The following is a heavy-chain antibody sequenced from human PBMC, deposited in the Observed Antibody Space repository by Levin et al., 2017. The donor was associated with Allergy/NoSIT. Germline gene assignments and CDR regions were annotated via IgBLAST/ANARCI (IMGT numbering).Heavy chain of an antibody. D-gene: IGHD1-1*01. CDR1: GFSLSDSRMR. Sequence: QTLSLTCTLSGFSLSDSRMRVTWIRQPPGKALEWLARIDWDGDKFYSTSLKNRLTVSRGSSNTQVVLTMTNVDPVDTATYYCARSQAGTTGYFDYWGQGILVTVSS. V-gene: IGHV2-70*04. CDR2: IDWDGDK. J-gene: IGHJ4*02. CDR3: ARSQAGTTGYFDY.